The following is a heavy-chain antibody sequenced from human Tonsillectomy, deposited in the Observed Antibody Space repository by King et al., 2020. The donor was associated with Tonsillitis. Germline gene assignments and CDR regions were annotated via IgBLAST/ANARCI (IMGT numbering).Heavy chain of an antibody. D-gene: IGHD6-19*01. Sequence: VQLVESGGGVVQPGRSLRLSCAASGFTFSSCAMHWVRQAPGKGLEGVAVMSHDGSNKYYSDSVKGRFTISRDNSKNTLYLQMNSLRAEDTAVYYCARDRGVTVAGVFWGQGTLVTVSS. V-gene: IGHV3-30-3*01. CDR2: MSHDGSNK. CDR1: GFTFSSCA. CDR3: ARDRGVTVAGVF. J-gene: IGHJ4*02.